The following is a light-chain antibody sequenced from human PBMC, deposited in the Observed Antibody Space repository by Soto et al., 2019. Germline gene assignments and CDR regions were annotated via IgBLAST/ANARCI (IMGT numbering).Light chain of an antibody. Sequence: IVMTQSAATLSVSPGERATVSCRASQSVSSSYLAWYQQKPGQAPRLLIYNAFNRATGIPDRFSGSGSGTDFTLTISRLEPEDFAVYYCQQYGSSPGTFGGGTKVDIK. CDR2: NAF. CDR3: QQYGSSPGT. CDR1: QSVSSSY. V-gene: IGKV3-20*01. J-gene: IGKJ4*01.